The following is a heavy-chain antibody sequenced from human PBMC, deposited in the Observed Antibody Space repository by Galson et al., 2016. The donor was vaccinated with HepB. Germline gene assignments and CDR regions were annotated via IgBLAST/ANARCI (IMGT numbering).Heavy chain of an antibody. CDR1: GFTFSDYA. CDR3: ARESLPRGAGGLDY. D-gene: IGHD1-26*01. Sequence: SLRLSRAASGFTFSDYAMHWVRQAPGKGLEWVAVVASDGSFQYYGDSVKGRFTISRDKSKNTLSLQMNSLRTEDTALYYCARESLPRGAGGLDYWGQGALVTVSS. CDR2: VASDGSFQ. J-gene: IGHJ4*02. V-gene: IGHV3-30*04.